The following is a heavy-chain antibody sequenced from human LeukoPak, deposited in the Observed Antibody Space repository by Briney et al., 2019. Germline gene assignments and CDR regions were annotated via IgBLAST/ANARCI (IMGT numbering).Heavy chain of an antibody. D-gene: IGHD3-22*01. J-gene: IGHJ4*02. CDR3: ARDAQNAQSGYYDY. CDR1: GFTVSSNY. CDR2: IYSGGST. Sequence: GGSLRLSCAASGFTVSSNYMSWVRQAPGKGLEWVSVIYSGGSTYYADSMKGRFAISRDNSKNTLYLQMNSLRAEDTGVYYCARDAQNAQSGYYDYWGQGTLVTVYS. V-gene: IGHV3-53*01.